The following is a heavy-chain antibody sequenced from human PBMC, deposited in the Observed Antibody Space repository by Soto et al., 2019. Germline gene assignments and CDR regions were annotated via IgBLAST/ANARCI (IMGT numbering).Heavy chain of an antibody. Sequence: QVQLVQSGAELKMPGSSVTVSCKTSGSIFITYGFSWVRQAPGRGLEWMGGIIPFLGKTNHAQKFQGRVTLTADKATSKVYMELTNLTVEDTAIYYCARETAHRGASGRPLLPENFDPWGQGTLVTVSS. CDR2: IIPFLGKT. J-gene: IGHJ5*02. V-gene: IGHV1-69*06. D-gene: IGHD3-10*01. CDR1: GSIFITYG. CDR3: ARETAHRGASGRPLLPENFDP.